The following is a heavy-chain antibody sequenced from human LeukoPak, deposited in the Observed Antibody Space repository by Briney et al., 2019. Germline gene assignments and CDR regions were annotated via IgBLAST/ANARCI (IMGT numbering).Heavy chain of an antibody. J-gene: IGHJ4*02. CDR1: GFTFSSYS. Sequence: GGSLTLSCAASGFTFSSYSMNWVRQAPGKGLEWVSSISSSSSYIYYADSVKGRFTISRDNAKNSLYLQMNSLRAEDTAVYYCAREGTIAAAGNGPMGYWGQGTLVTVSS. V-gene: IGHV3-21*01. CDR3: AREGTIAAAGNGPMGY. D-gene: IGHD6-13*01. CDR2: ISSSSSYI.